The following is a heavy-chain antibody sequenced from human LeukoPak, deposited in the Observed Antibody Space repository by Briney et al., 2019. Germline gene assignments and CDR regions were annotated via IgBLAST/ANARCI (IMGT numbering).Heavy chain of an antibody. CDR3: ASHNYYDSSGYYGTPPGDAFDI. CDR2: ISSSGSTI. CDR1: GFTFSSYE. Sequence: PGGSLRLSCAASGFTFSSYEMNWVRQAPGQGLEWVSYISSSGSTIYYADSVKGRFTISRDNAKNSLYLQMNSLRAEDTAVYYCASHNYYDSSGYYGTPPGDAFDIWGQGTLVTVSS. D-gene: IGHD3-22*01. J-gene: IGHJ1*01. V-gene: IGHV3-48*03.